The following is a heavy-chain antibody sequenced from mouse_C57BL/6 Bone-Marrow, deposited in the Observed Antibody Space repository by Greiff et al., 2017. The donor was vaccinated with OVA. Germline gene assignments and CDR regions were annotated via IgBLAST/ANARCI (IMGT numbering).Heavy chain of an antibody. J-gene: IGHJ4*01. CDR1: GFTFSDFY. CDR3: ARDGGALYAMDY. V-gene: IGHV7-1*01. Sequence: EVKVVESGGGLVQSGRSLRLSCATSGFTFSDFYMEWVRQAPGTGLEWIAASRNKANDYTTEYSASVKGRFIVSRDTSQSILYLQMNALRAEDTAIYYCARDGGALYAMDYWGQGTSVTVSS. CDR2: SRNKANDYTT.